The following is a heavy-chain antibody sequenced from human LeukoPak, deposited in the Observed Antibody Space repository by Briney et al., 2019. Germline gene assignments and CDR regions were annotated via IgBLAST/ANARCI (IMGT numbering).Heavy chain of an antibody. CDR1: GFTFSSYG. V-gene: IGHV3-30*02. CDR3: AKDSHSSGYYYMDY. D-gene: IGHD3-22*01. CDR2: IRYDGSNK. J-gene: IGHJ4*02. Sequence: GGSLRLSCAASGFTFSSYGMHWVRQAPGKGLEWVAFIRYDGSNKYYADSVKGRFTISRDYSKNTLYLQMNSLRAEDTAVYFCAKDSHSSGYYYMDYWGQGTLVTVSS.